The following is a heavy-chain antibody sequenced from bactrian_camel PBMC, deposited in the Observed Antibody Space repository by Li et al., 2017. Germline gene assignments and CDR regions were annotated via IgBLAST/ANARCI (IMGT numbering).Heavy chain of an antibody. D-gene: IGHD1*01. CDR1: GNTYWRYC. CDR2: IDTSGTI. Sequence: HVQLVESGGGSVQAGESLRLSCVASGNTYWRYCMGWFRQAPGKEREGITLIDTSGTITYADPVKGRFTASKDDAENTLYLQMNSLKPEDTAIYYCAAARSFFCAPTEAFPWSGQGTQVTVS. V-gene: IGHV3S53*01. J-gene: IGHJ4*01.